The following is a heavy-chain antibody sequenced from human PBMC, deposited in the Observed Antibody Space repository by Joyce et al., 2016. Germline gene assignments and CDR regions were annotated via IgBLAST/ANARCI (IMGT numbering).Heavy chain of an antibody. CDR3: ARGNGDFWSGYYNYFDY. CDR1: GGSISSGDYF. CDR2: MHVSGRT. D-gene: IGHD3-3*01. J-gene: IGHJ4*02. Sequence: QVQLQESVPGLVKPSQTLSLTCTFSGGSISSGDYFWSWVRQSPGKGLECIGYMHVSGRTHRNTSLKHRRTISAETSKIQFSLKVRSVTAADTAGYYCARGNGDFWSGYYNYFDYWGQGILVTVSS. V-gene: IGHV4-30-4*01.